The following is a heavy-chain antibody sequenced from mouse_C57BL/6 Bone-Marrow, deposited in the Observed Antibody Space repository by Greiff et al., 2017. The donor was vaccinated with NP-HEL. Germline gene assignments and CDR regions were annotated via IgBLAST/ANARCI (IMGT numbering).Heavy chain of an antibody. CDR1: GYTFTTYP. J-gene: IGHJ3*01. Sequence: VQLQQSGAELVKPGASVKMSCKASGYTFTTYPIEWMKQNPGQSLEWIGNFHPYNDDTKYNEKFKGKATLTVEKSSSTVYLELSRLTSDDSAVYYCAIGKLYSSKAPGFAYWGQGTLVTVSA. CDR3: AIGKLYSSKAPGFAY. D-gene: IGHD1-3*01. CDR2: FHPYNDDT. V-gene: IGHV1-47*01.